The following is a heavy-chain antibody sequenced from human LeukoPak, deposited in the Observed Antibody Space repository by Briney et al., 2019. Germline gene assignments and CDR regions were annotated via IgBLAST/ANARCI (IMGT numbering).Heavy chain of an antibody. CDR2: ISSSGSTI. J-gene: IGHJ6*04. CDR1: GFTFSSYE. CDR3: ARDGGYYGMDV. D-gene: IGHD3-16*01. V-gene: IGHV3-48*03. Sequence: GGSLRLSCAASGFTFSSYEMTWVRQAPGKGLEWVSYISSSGSTIYYADSVKGRFTISRDNAKNSLYLQMNSLRAEDTAVYYCARDGGYYGMDVWGKGTTVTVSS.